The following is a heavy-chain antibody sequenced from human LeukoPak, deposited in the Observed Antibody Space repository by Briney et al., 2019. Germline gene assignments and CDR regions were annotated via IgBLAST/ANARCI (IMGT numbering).Heavy chain of an antibody. D-gene: IGHD4-23*01. Sequence: SETLSLTCTVSGGSISSGGYYWSWIRQPPGKGLEWIGEINHSGSTNYNPSLKSRVTISVDTSKNQFSLKLSSVTAADTAVYYCARGGNSFFDYWGQGTLVTVSS. CDR1: GGSISSGGYY. J-gene: IGHJ4*02. CDR2: INHSGST. CDR3: ARGGNSFFDY. V-gene: IGHV4-39*07.